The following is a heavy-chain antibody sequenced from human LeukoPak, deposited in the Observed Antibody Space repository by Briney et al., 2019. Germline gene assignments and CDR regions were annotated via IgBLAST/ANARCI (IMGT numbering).Heavy chain of an antibody. D-gene: IGHD5-18*01. Sequence: GGSLRLSCATSGFTFSNACMSWVRQAPGEGLEWVGHIKGKTDGGTTDYAAPVQGRFTISRDDSKNTLYLQMNSLKTEDTAVYYCTTGTWIQLWLADYWGQGTLVTVSS. CDR3: TTGTWIQLWLADY. CDR2: IKGKTDGGTT. V-gene: IGHV3-15*01. J-gene: IGHJ4*02. CDR1: GFTFSNAC.